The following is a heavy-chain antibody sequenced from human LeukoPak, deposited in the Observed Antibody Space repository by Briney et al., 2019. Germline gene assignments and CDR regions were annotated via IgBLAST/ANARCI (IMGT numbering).Heavy chain of an antibody. J-gene: IGHJ6*03. V-gene: IGHV4-59*01. CDR2: IYYSGTT. Sequence: SETLSLTCTVSGGSLSSYSWSWIRQPPGKGLEWIGYIYYSGTTNYNPSLKSRVTISVDTSKNQFSLKLSSVTAADTAVYFCARVPAPWYYYMEVWAKGPRSPSP. CDR1: GGSLSSYS. CDR3: ARVPAPWYYYMEV.